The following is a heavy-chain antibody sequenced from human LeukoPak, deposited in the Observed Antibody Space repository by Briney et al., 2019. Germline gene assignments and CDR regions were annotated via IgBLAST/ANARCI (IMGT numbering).Heavy chain of an antibody. V-gene: IGHV4-30-2*01. J-gene: IGHJ4*02. CDR2: IYHSGST. Sequence: SETLSLTCAVSGGSISSGGYSWSWIRQPPGKGLEWIGYIYHSGSTYYNPSLKSRVTISVDRSKNQFSLKLSSVTAADTAVYYCARVDYDSSGYYADYWGQGTLVTVSS. CDR3: ARVDYDSSGYYADY. D-gene: IGHD3-22*01. CDR1: GGSISSGGYS.